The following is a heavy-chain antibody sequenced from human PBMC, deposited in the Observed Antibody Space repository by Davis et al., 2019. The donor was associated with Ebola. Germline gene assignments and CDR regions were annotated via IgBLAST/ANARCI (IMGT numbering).Heavy chain of an antibody. V-gene: IGHV3-21*01. CDR1: GYNFSTYS. CDR3: ARDSGIFGDYYFDS. J-gene: IGHJ4*02. Sequence: PGGSLRLSCAASGYNFSTYSMNWIRQAPGKGLEWVSFISGTGGDIYYRDSVKGRFTIPRDNAKNSVYLQMNSLRAEDTAVYYCARDSGIFGDYYFDSWGQGTLVTVSS. CDR2: ISGTGGDI. D-gene: IGHD3-10*02.